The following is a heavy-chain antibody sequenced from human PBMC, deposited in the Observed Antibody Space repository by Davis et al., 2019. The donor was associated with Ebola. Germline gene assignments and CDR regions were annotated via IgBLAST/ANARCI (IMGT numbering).Heavy chain of an antibody. CDR3: AKDLRGTTFGGV. CDR2: ISFDGSNE. Sequence: SLTISCAASGFTFSSCGMHWVRQAPGKVLEWVAAISFDGSNEYYADSVKGRFTISRDNSNKTLYLQMNSLRPEETAVYYCAKDLRGTTFGGVWGKGTTVTVSA. D-gene: IGHD3-3*01. CDR1: GFTFSSCG. V-gene: IGHV3-30*18. J-gene: IGHJ6*04.